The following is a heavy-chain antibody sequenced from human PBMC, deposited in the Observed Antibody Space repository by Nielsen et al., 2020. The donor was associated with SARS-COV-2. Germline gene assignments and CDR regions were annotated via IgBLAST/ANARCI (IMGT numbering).Heavy chain of an antibody. Sequence: SETLSPTCTVSGGSTSSSSYYWGWIRQPPGKGLEWIGSIYYSGSTYYNPSLKSRVTISVDTSKNQFSLKLSSVTAADTAVYYCASRDGETGTTVDPWGQGTLVTVSS. J-gene: IGHJ5*02. CDR2: IYYSGST. CDR1: GGSTSSSSYY. V-gene: IGHV4-39*01. CDR3: ASRDGETGTTVDP. D-gene: IGHD1-7*01.